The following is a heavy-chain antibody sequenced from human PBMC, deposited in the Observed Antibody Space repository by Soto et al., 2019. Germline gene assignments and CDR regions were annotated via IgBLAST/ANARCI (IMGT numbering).Heavy chain of an antibody. D-gene: IGHD2-21*02. CDR3: ARSIVVVTALDY. CDR1: GYTFTSYA. V-gene: IGHV1-3*05. CDR2: INAGNGNT. Sequence: QVQLVQSGAEEKKPGASVKVSCKASGYTFTSYAMHWVRQAPGQRLEWMGWINAGNGNTKYSQKSQGRVTITRDTSASTAYMELSSLRSEDTAVYYCARSIVVVTALDYWGPGTLVTVSS. J-gene: IGHJ4*02.